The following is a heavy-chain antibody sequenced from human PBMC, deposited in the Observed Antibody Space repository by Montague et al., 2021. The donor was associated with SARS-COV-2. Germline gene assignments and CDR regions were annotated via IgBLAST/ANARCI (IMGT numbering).Heavy chain of an antibody. CDR2: TYYRSKWDS. D-gene: IGHD3-9*01. V-gene: IGHV6-1*01. Sequence: CAISGDSVSSKSVAWNWIRQSPSRGLEWLGRTYYRSKWDSDYAESLKRRLVITPDTSKNQVSLQLNSVIPEDTAVYFCASSGITLTGLDAFDIWGQGTMVTGSS. CDR1: GDSVSSKSVA. J-gene: IGHJ3*02. CDR3: ASSGITLTGLDAFDI.